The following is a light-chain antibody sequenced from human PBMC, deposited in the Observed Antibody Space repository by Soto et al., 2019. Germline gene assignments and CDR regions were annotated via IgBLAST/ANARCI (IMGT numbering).Light chain of an antibody. V-gene: IGKV3-11*01. CDR2: DAS. CDR3: QQRSKWPPD. CDR1: QSVSSK. J-gene: IGKJ5*01. Sequence: DIVITQSPATLSVSPGEGATFSSRASQSVSSKLAWYQQKPGQAPRLLIYDASHRATGIPARFSGSGSGTDFTLTISSLEPEDFAVYYCQQRSKWPPDFGQGTRLEI.